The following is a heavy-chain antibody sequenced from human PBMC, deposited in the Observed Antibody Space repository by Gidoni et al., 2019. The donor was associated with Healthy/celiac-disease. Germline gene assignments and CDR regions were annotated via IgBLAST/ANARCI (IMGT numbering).Heavy chain of an antibody. CDR2: AYYRGST. D-gene: IGHD3-22*01. J-gene: IGHJ5*02. CDR3: ASSYYYDSSGYPLNWFDP. Sequence: QLQLQESGPGLVKPSETLSLTRTVSGGPISSSRYYWGWIRQPPGKGLEWIGSAYYRGSTYYNPSLKSRVTISVDTSKNQFSLKLSSVTAADTAVYHCASSYYYDSSGYPLNWFDPWGQGTLVTVSS. CDR1: GGPISSSRYY. V-gene: IGHV4-39*01.